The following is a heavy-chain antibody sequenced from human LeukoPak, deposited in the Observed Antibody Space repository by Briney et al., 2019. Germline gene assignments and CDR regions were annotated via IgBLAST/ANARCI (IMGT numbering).Heavy chain of an antibody. V-gene: IGHV3-23*01. CDR3: AKVTGLSDYYGSSGYYYNAFDI. CDR1: GFTFSSYA. CDR2: ISGSGGST. Sequence: PGGSLRLFCAASGFTFSSYAMSWVRQAPGKGLEWVSAISGSGGSTAYADSVKGRFTISRDGSKSTLYLEMNSLRGEDTALYYCAKVTGLSDYYGSSGYYYNAFDIWGQGTMVAVSS. J-gene: IGHJ3*02. D-gene: IGHD3-22*01.